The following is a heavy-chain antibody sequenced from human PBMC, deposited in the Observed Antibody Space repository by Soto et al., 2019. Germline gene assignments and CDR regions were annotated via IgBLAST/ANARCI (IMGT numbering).Heavy chain of an antibody. D-gene: IGHD4-17*01. Sequence: SETLSLTCTVSGESFGAYYWSWIRQSPGKGLEWIGEVYHSGDTKYNPSLKSRVTISEDPSKNQFSLRMTSMTAADTGVYYCARGFSNSVTTRFDSWGQGTLVTVSS. J-gene: IGHJ4*02. CDR1: GESFGAYY. V-gene: IGHV4-34*01. CDR2: VYHSGDT. CDR3: ARGFSNSVTTRFDS.